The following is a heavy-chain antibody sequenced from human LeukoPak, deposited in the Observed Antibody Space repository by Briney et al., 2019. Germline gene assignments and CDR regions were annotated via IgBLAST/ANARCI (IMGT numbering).Heavy chain of an antibody. CDR2: INSDGSST. J-gene: IGHJ4*02. D-gene: IGHD6-19*01. V-gene: IGHV3-74*01. CDR1: GFTFDDYA. Sequence: GGSLRLSCAASGFTFDDYAMHWVRQAPGKGLVWVSRINSDGSSTSYADSVKGRFTISRDNAKNTLYLQMNSLRAEDTAVYYCAREQWLETNFDYWGQGTLVTVSS. CDR3: AREQWLETNFDY.